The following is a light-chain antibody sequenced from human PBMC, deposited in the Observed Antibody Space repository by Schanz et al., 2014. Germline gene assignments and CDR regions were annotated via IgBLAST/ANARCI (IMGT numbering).Light chain of an antibody. Sequence: DFVMTQSPDSLAVSLGERATINCKSSQSVLFSSNNKDYLAWYQQKPGQPPKLLIYWASTRESGVPDRFSGSGSGTDFTLTINGLQAEDVAVYYCQQYYGNRFTFGPGTKVNIK. CDR3: QQYYGNRFT. CDR1: QSVLFSSNNKDY. CDR2: WAS. J-gene: IGKJ3*01. V-gene: IGKV4-1*01.